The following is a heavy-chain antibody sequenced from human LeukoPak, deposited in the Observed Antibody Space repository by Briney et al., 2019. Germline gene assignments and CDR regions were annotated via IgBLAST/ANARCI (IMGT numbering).Heavy chain of an antibody. V-gene: IGHV3-48*01. Sequence: PGGSLRRSCAASGFTFSSYSMNWVRQAPGKGLEWVSYISSSSSTIYYADSVKGRFTISRDNAKNSLYLQMNSLRAEDTAVYYCARGEDTAMVNDYFDYCGQGTRVTVSA. J-gene: IGHJ4*02. CDR1: GFTFSSYS. CDR2: ISSSSSTI. CDR3: ARGEDTAMVNDYFDY. D-gene: IGHD5-18*01.